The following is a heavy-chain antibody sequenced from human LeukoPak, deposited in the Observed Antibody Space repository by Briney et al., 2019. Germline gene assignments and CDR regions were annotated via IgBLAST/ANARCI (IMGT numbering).Heavy chain of an antibody. CDR3: ARDQGVTTVTSTRDYYYYMDV. CDR1: GYTFTGYY. D-gene: IGHD4-17*01. V-gene: IGHV7-4-1*02. Sequence: ASVKVSCKASGYTFTGYYMHWVRQAPGQGLEWMGWINTNTGNPTYAQGFTGRFVFSLDTSVSTVYLQISSLKAEDTAVYYCARDQGVTTVTSTRDYYYYMDVWGKGTTVTVSS. J-gene: IGHJ6*03. CDR2: INTNTGNP.